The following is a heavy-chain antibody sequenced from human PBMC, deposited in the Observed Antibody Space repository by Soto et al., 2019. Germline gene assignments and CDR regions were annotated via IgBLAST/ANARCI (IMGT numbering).Heavy chain of an antibody. CDR3: ARVQYPNSPSFDY. Sequence: LSLTCAVYGGSFSGYYWIWIRQPPGKGLEWIGEINHSGSTNYNPSLKSRVTISVDTSKNQFSLKLSSVTAADTAVYYCARVQYPNSPSFDYWGQGTLVTVSS. D-gene: IGHD4-4*01. V-gene: IGHV4-34*01. CDR1: GGSFSGYY. CDR2: INHSGST. J-gene: IGHJ4*02.